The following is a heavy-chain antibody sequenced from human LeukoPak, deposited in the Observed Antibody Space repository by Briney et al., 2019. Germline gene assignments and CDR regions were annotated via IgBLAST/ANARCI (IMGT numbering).Heavy chain of an antibody. Sequence: GGSLRLSCAASGFTFSSYAMHWVRQAPGKGLEWVAVISYDGSNKYYADSVKGRSTISRDNSKNTLYLQMNSLRAEDTAVYYCARAHNYYDSSCIDYWGQGTLVTVSS. J-gene: IGHJ4*02. CDR3: ARAHNYYDSSCIDY. D-gene: IGHD3-22*01. V-gene: IGHV3-30*04. CDR2: ISYDGSNK. CDR1: GFTFSSYA.